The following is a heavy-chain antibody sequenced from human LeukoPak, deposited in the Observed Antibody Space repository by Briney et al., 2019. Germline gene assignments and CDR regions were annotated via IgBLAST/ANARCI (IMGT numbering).Heavy chain of an antibody. D-gene: IGHD2-21*01. V-gene: IGHV3-73*01. J-gene: IGHJ5*02. CDR3: ESSITKAGGS. CDR2: IRSKDQNSAT. CDR1: GFPFSDSP. Sequence: QSGGSLRLSCAASGFPFSDSPIHWVRQASGKGLEWVGRIRSKDQNSATAYAESVKGRFTISRDDSKNMAYLQMNSLRIEDTAVYYCESSITKAGGSWGQGTLVTVSS.